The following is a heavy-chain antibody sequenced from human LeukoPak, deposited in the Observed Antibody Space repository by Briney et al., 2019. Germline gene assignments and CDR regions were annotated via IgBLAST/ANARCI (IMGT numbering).Heavy chain of an antibody. J-gene: IGHJ4*02. V-gene: IGHV1-69*04. D-gene: IGHD6-19*01. CDR2: IIPTLGIA. CDR3: AGEEERGVTVAGTAFDY. Sequence: SVKVSCKASGGTFSSYSITWVRQAPGQGLEWMGRIIPTLGIANYAQKFQGRVTITADKSTSTAYMELSSLRSEDTAVYYCAGEEERGVTVAGTAFDYWGQGTLVTVSS. CDR1: GGTFSSYS.